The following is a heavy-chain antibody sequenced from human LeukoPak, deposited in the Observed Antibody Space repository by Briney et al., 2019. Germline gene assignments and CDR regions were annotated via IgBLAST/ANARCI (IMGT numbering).Heavy chain of an antibody. CDR3: ARGRGDYYGSSGNWFDP. V-gene: IGHV1-18*01. D-gene: IGHD3-22*01. CDR2: ISANNGNT. Sequence: ASVRVSFKGSGYTFINYGITWVRQAPGQGREWMGWISANNGNTNYAQKFQGRVTMTTDTSTTTAYMELRSLRSDDTAVYYCARGRGDYYGSSGNWFDPWGQGALVTVSS. CDR1: GYTFINYG. J-gene: IGHJ5*02.